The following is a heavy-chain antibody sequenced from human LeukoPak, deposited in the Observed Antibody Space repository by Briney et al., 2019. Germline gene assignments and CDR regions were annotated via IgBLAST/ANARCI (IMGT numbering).Heavy chain of an antibody. J-gene: IGHJ6*03. D-gene: IGHD3-22*01. CDR1: GFTFSSYS. V-gene: IGHV3-48*01. CDR3: ARGNSQNYYDSSGYYPNSRTSRNYYYMDV. Sequence: GGSLRLSCAASGFTFSSYSMNWVRQAPGKGLEWVSYISSSSSTIYYADSVKGRFTISRDNAKNSLYLQMNSLRAEDTAVYYCARGNSQNYYDSSGYYPNSRTSRNYYYMDVWGKGTTVTVSS. CDR2: ISSSSSTI.